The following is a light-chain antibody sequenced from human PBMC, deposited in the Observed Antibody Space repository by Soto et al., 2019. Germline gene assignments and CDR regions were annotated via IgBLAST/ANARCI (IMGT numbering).Light chain of an antibody. CDR3: QQYTTSLPWT. CDR2: GAS. J-gene: IGKJ1*01. CDR1: QDVSSSY. Sequence: EIVLTQSPGTLSLSTGERATLSCRASQDVSSSYLNWYQQKPGQAPRLLIYGASSRATGIPDRFSGSGSGTDFTLTISRLEPEDFAVYYCQQYTTSLPWTFGQGTKVDIK. V-gene: IGKV3-20*01.